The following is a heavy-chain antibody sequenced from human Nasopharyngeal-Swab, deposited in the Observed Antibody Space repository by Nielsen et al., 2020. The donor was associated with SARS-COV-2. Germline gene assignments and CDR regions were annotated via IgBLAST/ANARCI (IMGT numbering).Heavy chain of an antibody. CDR3: ARDGKIIAARPYYYYYMDV. D-gene: IGHD6-6*01. V-gene: IGHV1-2*04. Sequence: ASVNVSCKASGYTFTGYYMHWVRQAPGQGLEWMGWINPNSGGTNYAQKFQGWVTMTRDTSISTAYMELSRLRSEDTAVYYCARDGKIIAARPYYYYYMDVWGKGTTVTVSS. CDR1: GYTFTGYY. CDR2: INPNSGGT. J-gene: IGHJ6*03.